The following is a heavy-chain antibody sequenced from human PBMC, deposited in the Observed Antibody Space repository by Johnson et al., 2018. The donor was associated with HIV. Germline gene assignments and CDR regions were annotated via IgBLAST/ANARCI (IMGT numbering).Heavy chain of an antibody. J-gene: IGHJ3*02. Sequence: VQLVESGGGLAKPAWSPRLSCAASQFTFSGCYMNCVRQAPGNGLAWVSNIKHDGSEKYYVDSVKGRFTISRDNAKNSLYLQMKSLRAEDTAVYYCAKDYPTSNWAVPDAFDIWGQGTMVTVSS. CDR3: AKDYPTSNWAVPDAFDI. CDR1: QFTFSGCY. V-gene: IGHV3-7*03. CDR2: IKHDGSEK. D-gene: IGHD7-27*01.